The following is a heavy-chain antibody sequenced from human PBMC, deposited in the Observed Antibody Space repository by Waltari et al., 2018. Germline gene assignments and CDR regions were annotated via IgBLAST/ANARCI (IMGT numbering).Heavy chain of an antibody. D-gene: IGHD2-15*01. CDR3: VRDRDPANPTPTNNFFDP. CDR2: ISHYNYEP. Sequence: AQLEQSGAELKMPGASVKVSCKSSGYTFSNYGLTWVRQSPGQGLEWMGWISHYNYEPQYTQKLQGRFTMTTDTLLNTAYMELRSLTSDDTAVYYCVRDRDPANPTPTNNFFDPWGQGTLVTVSA. J-gene: IGHJ5*02. V-gene: IGHV1-18*01. CDR1: GYTFSNYG.